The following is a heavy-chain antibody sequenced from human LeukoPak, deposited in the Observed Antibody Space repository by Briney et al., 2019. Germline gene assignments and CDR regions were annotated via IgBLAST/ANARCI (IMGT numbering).Heavy chain of an antibody. D-gene: IGHD5-24*01. J-gene: IGHJ2*01. CDR1: SGSISSYY. CDR2: IYDSGST. Sequence: TSETLSLTCTVSSGSISSYYWSWIRQPPGKGLEWIGYIYDSGSTNYNPSLKSRVTISVDTSKNQISLKQTAGRGPNTLVHYCARRLRDNWYFDLWGRGTLVTVSS. CDR3: ARRLRDNWYFDL. V-gene: IGHV4-59*01.